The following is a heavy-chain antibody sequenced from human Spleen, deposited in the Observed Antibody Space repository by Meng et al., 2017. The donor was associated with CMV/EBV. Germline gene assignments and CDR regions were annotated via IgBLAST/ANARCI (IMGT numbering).Heavy chain of an antibody. Sequence: AAGYTFTTYYSNGVRQAPGQGLEWVGWINPYSGAKKYAQKYQGSVTLTRDTSINTAYLELNSLTSDDTAVYYGTREYTVGGIHGHWGQGTLVTVSS. D-gene: IGHD1-26*01. CDR1: GYTFTTYY. CDR2: INPYSGAK. J-gene: IGHJ4*02. V-gene: IGHV1-2*02. CDR3: TREYTVGGIHGH.